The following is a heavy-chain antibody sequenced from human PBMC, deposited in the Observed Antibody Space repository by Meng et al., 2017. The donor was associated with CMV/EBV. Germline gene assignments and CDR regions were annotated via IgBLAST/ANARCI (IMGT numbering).Heavy chain of an antibody. CDR3: ARVGPRSSSSRGYFDY. Sequence: ASVKVSCKASGYTFTSYGISWVRQAPGQGLEWMGWISVYNGNTNYAQKFQGRVTMTTDASTRTAYMELRSLRSDDTAVYYCARVGPRSSSSRGYFDYWGQGTLVTSPQ. V-gene: IGHV1-18*01. CDR1: GYTFTSYG. D-gene: IGHD6-13*01. J-gene: IGHJ4*02. CDR2: ISVYNGNT.